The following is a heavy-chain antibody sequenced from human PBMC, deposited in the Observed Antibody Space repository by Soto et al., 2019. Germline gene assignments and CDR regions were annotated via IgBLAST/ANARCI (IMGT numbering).Heavy chain of an antibody. V-gene: IGHV3-30-3*01. D-gene: IGHD3-16*01. CDR1: GFTFNTYT. Sequence: PVGSLRLSCAGSGFTFNTYTMYWVRQAPVTGLEWVTSISYDESNKYSADSVKGRFTFSRDNSKNTLYLQMNSLRTEDTAVYYCARGGRGLRKCFDYWGQGTMLTVSS. J-gene: IGHJ4*02. CDR3: ARGGRGLRKCFDY. CDR2: ISYDESNK.